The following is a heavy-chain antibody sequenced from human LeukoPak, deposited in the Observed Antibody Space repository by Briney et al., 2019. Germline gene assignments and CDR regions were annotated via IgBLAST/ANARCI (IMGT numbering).Heavy chain of an antibody. CDR3: ARPGYSYGYHAFDI. J-gene: IGHJ3*02. D-gene: IGHD5-18*01. V-gene: IGHV1-69*01. CDR2: IIPIFGTA. CDR1: GGTFISYA. Sequence: GSSVKVSCKDSGGTFISYAISWVRQAPGQGLEWMGGIIPIFGTANYAQKFQGRVTITADESTSTAYMELSSLRSEDTAVYYCARPGYSYGYHAFDIWGQGTMVTVSS.